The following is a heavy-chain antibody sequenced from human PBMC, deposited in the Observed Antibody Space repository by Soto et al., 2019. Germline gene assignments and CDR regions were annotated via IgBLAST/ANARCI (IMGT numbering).Heavy chain of an antibody. J-gene: IGHJ5*02. V-gene: IGHV1-18*01. CDR1: GYTFTSYG. D-gene: IGHD3-10*01. Sequence: QVQLVQSGAEVKKPGASVKVSCKASGYTFTSYGISWVRQAPGQGLEWMGWISAHNGNTNYAQKLQGRVTMTTDTSTSTAYMELRSLRSDDTAVYYCARDTVDYYGSGSEALYNWFDPWGQGTLVTVSS. CDR3: ARDTVDYYGSGSEALYNWFDP. CDR2: ISAHNGNT.